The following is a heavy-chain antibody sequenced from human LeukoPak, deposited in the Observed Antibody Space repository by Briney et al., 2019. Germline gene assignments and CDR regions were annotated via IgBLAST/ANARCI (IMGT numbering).Heavy chain of an antibody. D-gene: IGHD3-22*01. J-gene: IGHJ3*02. CDR3: AKDLPYYYDSSGSGDAFDI. CDR1: GFIFSNYG. V-gene: IGHV3-23*01. Sequence: GGSLRLSCAASGFIFSNYGMNWVRQAPGKGLDWVSSISGSGSSTYYAESVKGRVTISRDNSQNTLYLQMNSLRAEDTAIYYCAKDLPYYYDSSGSGDAFDIWGRGTMVTVST. CDR2: ISGSGSST.